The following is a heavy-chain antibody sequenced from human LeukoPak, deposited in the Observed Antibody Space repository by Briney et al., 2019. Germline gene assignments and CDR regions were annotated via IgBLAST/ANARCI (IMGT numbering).Heavy chain of an antibody. V-gene: IGHV3-7*01. J-gene: IGHJ4*02. CDR1: GFTFRGYW. Sequence: GGSLRLSCAASGFTFRGYWMSWVRQAPGKGLEWVANIKEDGSEKYYVDSEKGRFTISRDNAKNSLNLQMDGLRVEDTAVYYCTRGDSSSKIDYWGQGTLVTVSS. CDR3: TRGDSSSKIDY. CDR2: IKEDGSEK. D-gene: IGHD6-6*01.